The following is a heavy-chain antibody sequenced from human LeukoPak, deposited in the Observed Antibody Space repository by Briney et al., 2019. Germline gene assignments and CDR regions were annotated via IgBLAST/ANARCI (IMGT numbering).Heavy chain of an antibody. Sequence: GGSLRLSCAASGFSFSSYAMSWVRQAPGKGLEWVSTISGSGGSTYYADSVKGRFTISRDNSKNTLYLQMNSLRAEDTAVYYCATSPEDFDIWGQGTMVTVSS. V-gene: IGHV3-23*01. CDR3: ATSPEDFDI. J-gene: IGHJ3*02. D-gene: IGHD1-14*01. CDR2: ISGSGGST. CDR1: GFSFSSYA.